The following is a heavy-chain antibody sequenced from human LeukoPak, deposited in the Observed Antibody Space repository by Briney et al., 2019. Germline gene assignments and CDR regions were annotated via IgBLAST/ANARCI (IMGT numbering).Heavy chain of an antibody. CDR2: IYPSGST. CDR3: ARLDCSRTSCYRGRWVDP. Sequence: PSETLSLTCTVSGGSISSYYWSWIRQPAGKELEWIGRIYPSGSTNYNPSLKSRVTMSVDTSKNQFSLKLSSVTAADTAVYYCARLDCSRTSCYRGRWVDPWGQGTLVTVSS. J-gene: IGHJ5*02. CDR1: GGSISSYY. V-gene: IGHV4-4*07. D-gene: IGHD2-2*01.